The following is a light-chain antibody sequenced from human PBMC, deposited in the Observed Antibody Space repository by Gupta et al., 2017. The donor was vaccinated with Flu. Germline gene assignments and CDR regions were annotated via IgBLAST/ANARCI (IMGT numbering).Light chain of an antibody. CDR3: ERWDDSINDYV. J-gene: IGLJ3*02. Sequence: RVTIYCSGRNSDIGIKYVDWYQQLPGQAPKLIIYGNSQRPSGVPDRFSDSKSGNSASLTISGLESEDEAEYYCERWDDSINDYVFGVGTKMTVL. CDR1: NSDIGIKY. V-gene: IGLV1-47*01. CDR2: GNS.